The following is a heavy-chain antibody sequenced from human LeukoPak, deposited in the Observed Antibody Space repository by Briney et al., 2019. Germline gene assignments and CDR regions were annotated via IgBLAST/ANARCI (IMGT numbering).Heavy chain of an antibody. J-gene: IGHJ4*02. CDR2: ISWNSGSI. Sequence: GGSLRLSCAASGFTFSDYYMSWIRQDPGKGMEWVSGISWNSGSIGYADSVKGRFTISRDNAKNSLYLQMNSLRAEDMALYYCAKGEVRGVIAPTDYWGQGTLVTVSS. CDR3: AKGEVRGVIAPTDY. V-gene: IGHV3-9*03. CDR1: GFTFSDYY. D-gene: IGHD3-10*01.